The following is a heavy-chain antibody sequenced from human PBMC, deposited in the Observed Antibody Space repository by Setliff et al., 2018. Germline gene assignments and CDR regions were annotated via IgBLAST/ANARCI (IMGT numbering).Heavy chain of an antibody. J-gene: IGHJ4*02. CDR1: GGSISSGDYY. D-gene: IGHD3-22*01. Sequence: PSETLSLTCTVSGGSISSGDYYWSWIRQPPGKGLEWIGYIYSSGSTYDNPSLKSRVSISVDTSKNQFSLKLSSVTAADTAVYYCARESRYYYDNLGTLDYWGQGTLVTVSS. CDR2: IYSSGST. V-gene: IGHV4-30-4*08. CDR3: ARESRYYYDNLGTLDY.